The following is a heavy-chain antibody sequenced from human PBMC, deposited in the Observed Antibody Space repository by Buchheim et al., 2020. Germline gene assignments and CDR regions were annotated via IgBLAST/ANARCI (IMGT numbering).Heavy chain of an antibody. Sequence: QVQLVQSGTEVKKPGASVKVSCEASGYTFTGYYMHWVRQAPGQGLEWMGWINPNSGDTNYAQKFQGRVTMTRDTSTSTAYMELSSLRSDDTAVYYCANLRGPYCSRSTCYHIDYWGQGTL. J-gene: IGHJ4*02. D-gene: IGHD2-2*01. CDR1: GYTFTGYY. V-gene: IGHV1-2*02. CDR2: INPNSGDT. CDR3: ANLRGPYCSRSTCYHIDY.